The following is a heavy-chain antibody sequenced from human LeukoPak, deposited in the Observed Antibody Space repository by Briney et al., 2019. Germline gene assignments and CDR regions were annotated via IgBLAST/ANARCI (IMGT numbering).Heavy chain of an antibody. D-gene: IGHD4-17*01. V-gene: IGHV3-30*03. CDR3: ARDGGMTTVTTWDYFDY. CDR2: ISYDGSNK. J-gene: IGHJ4*02. CDR1: GFTFSSYG. Sequence: PGGSLRLSCAASGFTFSSYGMHWVRQAPDKGLEWVAVISYDGSNKYYADSVKGRFTISRDNSKNTLYLQMNSLRAEDTAVYYCARDGGMTTVTTWDYFDYWGQGTLVTVSS.